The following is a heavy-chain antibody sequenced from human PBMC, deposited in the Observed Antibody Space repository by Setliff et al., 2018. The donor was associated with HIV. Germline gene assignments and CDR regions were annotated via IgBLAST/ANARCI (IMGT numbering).Heavy chain of an antibody. Sequence: SVKVSCKASGGTFSSYAINWVRQAPGQGLEWTGGIIPIFGTANYAQKFQGRVTITADESTSTAYMELSSLRSEDTAVYYCASAHTVAGLGHYYYYMDVWGKGTTVTVSS. CDR2: IIPIFGTA. CDR3: ASAHTVAGLGHYYYYMDV. CDR1: GGTFSSYA. J-gene: IGHJ6*03. D-gene: IGHD6-19*01. V-gene: IGHV1-69*13.